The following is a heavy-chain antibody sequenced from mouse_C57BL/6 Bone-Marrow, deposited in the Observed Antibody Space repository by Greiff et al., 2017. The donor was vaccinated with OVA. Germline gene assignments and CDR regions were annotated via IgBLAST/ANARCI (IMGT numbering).Heavy chain of an antibody. CDR2: IYPGSGST. J-gene: IGHJ2*01. Sequence: QVQLQQPGAELVKPGASVKMSCKASGYTFTSYWITWVKQRPGQGLEWIGEIYPGSGSTNYNEKFKSKATLTVDTSSSTAYMQLSSLTSEDSAVYYCARSDDYGYYFDYWGQGTTLTVSS. CDR3: ARSDDYGYYFDY. CDR1: GYTFTSYW. D-gene: IGHD2-4*01. V-gene: IGHV1-55*01.